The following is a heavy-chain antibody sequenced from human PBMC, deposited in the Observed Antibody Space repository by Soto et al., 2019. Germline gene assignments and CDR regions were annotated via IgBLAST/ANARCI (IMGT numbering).Heavy chain of an antibody. V-gene: IGHV1-69*01. J-gene: IGHJ6*02. CDR1: GDMFRNSA. Sequence: QVQLVQSGAEVKRPGSSVKVSCKASGDMFRNSAFSWVRQAPGQGLAWMGVIIPLFRKTDVAQKFQGRVNFTADEATSSLYMDVSSLTSEDTAVYYCARARLSNGDPNIYFFYGLDVWGQGTTITVSS. CDR2: IIPLFRKT. CDR3: ARARLSNGDPNIYFFYGLDV. D-gene: IGHD3-10*01.